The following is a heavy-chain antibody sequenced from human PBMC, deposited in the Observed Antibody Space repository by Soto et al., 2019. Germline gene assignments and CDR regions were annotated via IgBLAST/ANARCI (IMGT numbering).Heavy chain of an antibody. Sequence: ASVKVSCKASGYTFTGYYMHWVRQAPGQGLEWMGWINPNSGGTNYTQKFQGWVTMTRDTSISTAYMELSRLRSDDTAVYYCARGKVGAMNEPIDYWGQGTLVTVSS. J-gene: IGHJ4*02. D-gene: IGHD1-26*01. CDR3: ARGKVGAMNEPIDY. CDR2: INPNSGGT. CDR1: GYTFTGYY. V-gene: IGHV1-2*04.